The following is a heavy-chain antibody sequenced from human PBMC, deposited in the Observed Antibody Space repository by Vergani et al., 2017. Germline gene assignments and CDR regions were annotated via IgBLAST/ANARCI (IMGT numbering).Heavy chain of an antibody. CDR3: ARGDYGILTGYRY. CDR1: GYNFSNYY. Sequence: VQLVESGAEVKKSGASVKVSCKTSGYNFSNYYMHWVRQAPGKGLEWMGIINPSGGHTNYAQKFQGRVTMNRDTSTSTVYMELSSLRSEDTAIYYCARGDYGILTGYRYWGQGTLVTVSA. V-gene: IGHV1-46*03. J-gene: IGHJ4*02. CDR2: INPSGGHT. D-gene: IGHD3-9*01.